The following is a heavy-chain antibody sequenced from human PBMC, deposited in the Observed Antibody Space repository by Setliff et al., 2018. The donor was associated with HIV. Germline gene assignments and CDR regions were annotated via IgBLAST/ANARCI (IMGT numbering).Heavy chain of an antibody. Sequence: SETLSLTCTVSGGSLNSGYDYWTWIRQPAGKGLEWIGHIYSAGSTDYNPSLKSRVTMSVDMSKDQVSLKLRSVTAADMAIYYCVREYSGVYPDFSFYIDVWGKGTTVTVSS. V-gene: IGHV4-61*09. D-gene: IGHD5-12*01. J-gene: IGHJ6*03. CDR2: IYSAGST. CDR1: GGSLNSGYDY. CDR3: VREYSGVYPDFSFYIDV.